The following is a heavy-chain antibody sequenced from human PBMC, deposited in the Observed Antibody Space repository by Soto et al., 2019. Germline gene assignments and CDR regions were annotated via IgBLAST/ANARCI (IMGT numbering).Heavy chain of an antibody. D-gene: IGHD1-26*01. CDR1: GFTFRNVW. V-gene: IGHV3-15*01. CDR3: TTAAGGMWGADY. CDR2: VKSRSDGGTT. Sequence: KPGGSLRLSCAASGFTFRNVWMSWVRQAPGKGLEWVGRVKSRSDGGTTDYAAPVKGRFTVSRDDSQSTLSLQMDSLKIEDSAVYFCTTAAGGMWGADYWGQGTPVTVS. J-gene: IGHJ4*02.